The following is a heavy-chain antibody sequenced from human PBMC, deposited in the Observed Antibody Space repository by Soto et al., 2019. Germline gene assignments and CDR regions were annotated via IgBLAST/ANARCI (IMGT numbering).Heavy chain of an antibody. D-gene: IGHD1-26*01. J-gene: IGHJ5*02. CDR1: GGTFTSYA. CDR3: ARGLGSSNWYDD. CDR2: IIPIFGTA. V-gene: IGHV1-69*13. Sequence: SVKVSCKASGGTFTSYALNWVRQAPGQGLEWMGGIIPIFGTAHYAQNFEGRVTSTADESTSTAYVELSSLRSDDTAVYYCARGLGSSNWYDDWGPGTLVTVSS.